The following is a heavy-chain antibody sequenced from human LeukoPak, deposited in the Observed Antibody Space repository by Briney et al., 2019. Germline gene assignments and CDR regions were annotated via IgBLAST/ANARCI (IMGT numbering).Heavy chain of an antibody. D-gene: IGHD1-26*01. CDR3: ARGLLTWELPRRRWLDP. J-gene: IGHJ5*02. CDR1: GFTFSSYA. V-gene: IGHV3-30*04. CDR2: ISYDGSNK. Sequence: EGSLRLSCAASGFTFSSYAMHWVRQAPDKGLEWVAVISYDGSNKYYADSVKGRFTISRDNSKNTLYLQMNSLRAEDTAVYYCARGLLTWELPRRRWLDPWGQGTLVIVPS.